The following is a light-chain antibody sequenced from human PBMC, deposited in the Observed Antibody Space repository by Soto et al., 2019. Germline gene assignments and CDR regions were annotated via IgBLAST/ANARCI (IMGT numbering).Light chain of an antibody. CDR1: QSVSSN. V-gene: IGKV3-15*01. J-gene: IGKJ1*01. CDR3: QQYNNWPPEKT. CDR2: GAS. Sequence: EIVMTQSPATLSVSPGERATLSCRASQSVSSNLAWYQQKPGQAPRLLIYGASTRATGIPARFSGSGSGTECTITISRLQSENFAVYYCQQYNNWPPEKTFGQGTKVEIK.